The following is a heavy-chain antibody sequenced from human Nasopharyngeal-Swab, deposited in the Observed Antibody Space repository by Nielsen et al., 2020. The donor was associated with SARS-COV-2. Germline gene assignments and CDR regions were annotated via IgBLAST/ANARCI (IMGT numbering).Heavy chain of an antibody. CDR3: AREGRDGFDY. J-gene: IGHJ4*02. V-gene: IGHV3-7*01. Sequence: GGSLRLSCAASGFIFSNYWMTWVRQAPGKGLEWVANIKQDGSEMYYVDSVKGRFTISRDNAKNSLYLRMNSLRVEDTAVYNCAREGRDGFDYWGQGTLVTVSS. CDR1: GFIFSNYW. CDR2: IKQDGSEM. D-gene: IGHD5-24*01.